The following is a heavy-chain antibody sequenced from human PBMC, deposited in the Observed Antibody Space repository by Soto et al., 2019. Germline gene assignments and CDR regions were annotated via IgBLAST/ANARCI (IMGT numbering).Heavy chain of an antibody. CDR2: IYYSGST. CDR1: GGSISSSSYY. D-gene: IGHD3-10*01. CDR3: AGSGSYDLFDY. V-gene: IGHV4-39*01. Sequence: SETLSLTCTVSGGSISSSSYYWGWIRQPPGKGLEWIGSIYYSGSTYYNPSLKSRVTISVDTSKNQFSLKLSSVTAADTAVYYCAGSGSYDLFDYWGQGTLVTVSS. J-gene: IGHJ4*02.